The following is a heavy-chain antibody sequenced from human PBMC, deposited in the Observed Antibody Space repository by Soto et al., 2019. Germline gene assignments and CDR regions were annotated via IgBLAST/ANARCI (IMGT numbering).Heavy chain of an antibody. D-gene: IGHD3-10*01. Sequence: EVQLVESGGGLVQPGGSLRLSCAASGFTFSRFAMSWVRPTPEKGLEWVSTIDTSGENTYYTDSVKGRFTIARDNSKNTLYLQMDSLRAEASALFYCAKSTLDSGGHSFDYWGQGTLITVSS. V-gene: IGHV3-23*04. CDR1: GFTFSRFA. J-gene: IGHJ4*02. CDR3: AKSTLDSGGHSFDY. CDR2: IDTSGENT.